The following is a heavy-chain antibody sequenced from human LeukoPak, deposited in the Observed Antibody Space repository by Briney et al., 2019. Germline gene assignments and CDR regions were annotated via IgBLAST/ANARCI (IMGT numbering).Heavy chain of an antibody. V-gene: IGHV1-69*06. CDR1: GYTFTSYD. D-gene: IGHD6-13*01. J-gene: IGHJ3*02. CDR2: IIPIFGTA. Sequence: ASVKVSCKASGYTFTSYDINWVRQATGQGLEWMGGIIPIFGTANYAQKFQGRVTITADKSTSTAYMELSSLRSEDTAVYYCARVIYSSSWYSISDAFDIWGQGTMVTVSS. CDR3: ARVIYSSSWYSISDAFDI.